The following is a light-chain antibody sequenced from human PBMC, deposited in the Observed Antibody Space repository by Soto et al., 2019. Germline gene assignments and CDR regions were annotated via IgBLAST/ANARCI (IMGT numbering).Light chain of an antibody. Sequence: IVLTQSPGTLSLSPGERATLSRRASQSVSSTYLAWYQQKPGQAPRLLIYGASSRATGIPDRFRGSGSGTDFTLTITRLEPEDFAVYYCQQYGSSSYTFGQGTKLEIK. V-gene: IGKV3-20*01. CDR3: QQYGSSSYT. CDR2: GAS. J-gene: IGKJ2*01. CDR1: QSVSSTY.